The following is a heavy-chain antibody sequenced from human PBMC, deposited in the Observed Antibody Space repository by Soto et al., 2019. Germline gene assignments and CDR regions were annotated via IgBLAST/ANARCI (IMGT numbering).Heavy chain of an antibody. J-gene: IGHJ3*02. D-gene: IGHD6-19*01. CDR3: AKDGNSGWTRKLLGGDAFDI. CDR2: ISGSGGST. V-gene: IGHV3-23*01. CDR1: GFTFSSYA. Sequence: GGSLRLSCAASGFTFSSYAMSWVRQAPGKGLEWVSAISGSGGSTYYAESVKGRFTISRDNSKNTLYLQMNSLRAEDTAVYYCAKDGNSGWTRKLLGGDAFDIWGQGTMVTVSS.